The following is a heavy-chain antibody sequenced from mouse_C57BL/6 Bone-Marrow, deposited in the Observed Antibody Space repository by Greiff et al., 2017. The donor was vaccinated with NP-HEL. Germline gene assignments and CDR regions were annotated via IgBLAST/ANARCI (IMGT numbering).Heavy chain of an antibody. CDR3: VRHKGAY. Sequence: EADGGLVQPKGSLKLSCAASGFSFNTYAMNWVRQAPGKGLEWVARIRSKSNNYATYYADSVKDRFTISRDDSESMLYLQMNNLKTEDTAMYYCVRHKGAYWGQGTLVTVSA. CDR2: IRSKSNNYAT. V-gene: IGHV10-1*01. D-gene: IGHD1-3*01. CDR1: GFSFNTYA. J-gene: IGHJ3*01.